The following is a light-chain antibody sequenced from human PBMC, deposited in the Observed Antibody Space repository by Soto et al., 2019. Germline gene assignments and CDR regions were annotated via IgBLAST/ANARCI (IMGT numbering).Light chain of an antibody. CDR1: SSDVGNYNY. Sequence: QSVLTQPPSASGSPGQSVTISCTGTSSDVGNYNYVSWYQQHPGKAPKVMIYEVSKRPSGVPDRFSGSKSGNTASLTVSGLQADDEADYYCSSYAGSNHLLFGGGTKLTVL. CDR3: SSYAGSNHLL. J-gene: IGLJ3*02. V-gene: IGLV2-8*01. CDR2: EVS.